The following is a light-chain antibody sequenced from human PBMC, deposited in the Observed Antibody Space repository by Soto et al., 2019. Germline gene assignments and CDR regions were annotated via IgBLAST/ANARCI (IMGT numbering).Light chain of an antibody. V-gene: IGLV2-14*01. CDR3: SSYTSSSTLEV. CDR1: SSDVGGYNY. J-gene: IGLJ2*01. CDR2: EVS. Sequence: QSVLTQPASVSGSPGQSITISCTGTSSDVGGYNYVSWNQQHPGKAPKLMIYEVSNRPSGVSNRFSGSKSGNTASLTISGLQAEDEADYYCSSYTSSSTLEVFGGGTKVTVL.